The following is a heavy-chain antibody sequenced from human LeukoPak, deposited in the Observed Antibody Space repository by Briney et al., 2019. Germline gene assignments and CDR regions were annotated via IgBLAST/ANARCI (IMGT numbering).Heavy chain of an antibody. Sequence: KPSETLSLTCTVSGGSINSSIYYWGWIRQPPGKGLEWIGSIYYSGSTYYNPSLKSRVIISVDTSKKQFSLRLSSVTAADTAVYYCVRHFRLDYYDATRFDYWGQGTLVTVSS. CDR3: VRHFRLDYYDATRFDY. J-gene: IGHJ4*02. CDR2: IYYSGST. D-gene: IGHD3-22*01. CDR1: GGSINSSIYY. V-gene: IGHV4-39*01.